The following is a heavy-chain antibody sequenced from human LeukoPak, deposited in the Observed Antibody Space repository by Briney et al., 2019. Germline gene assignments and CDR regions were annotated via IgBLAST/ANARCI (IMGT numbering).Heavy chain of an antibody. J-gene: IGHJ4*02. Sequence: SGPTLVNPTQTLTLTCTFSGFSLSTSGMCVSRIRQPPGKALEWLARIDWDDDKYYSTSLKTRLTISKDTSKNQVVLTMTNMDPVDTATYYCARDMITFGGVIHPSFDYWGQGTLVTVSS. D-gene: IGHD3-16*02. CDR1: GFSLSTSGMC. CDR2: IDWDDDK. V-gene: IGHV2-70*11. CDR3: ARDMITFGGVIHPSFDY.